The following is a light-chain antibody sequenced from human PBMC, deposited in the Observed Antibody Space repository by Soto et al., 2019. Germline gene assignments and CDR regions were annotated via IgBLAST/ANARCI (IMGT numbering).Light chain of an antibody. CDR2: GAS. CDR3: QQYNTWPPYT. V-gene: IGKV3-15*01. J-gene: IGKJ2*01. CDR1: QSVSSN. Sequence: EIVMTQSPATLSVSPGERATLSCMASQSVSSNLAWYQQKPGQAPRLLIYGASTRASGIPARFSGSGSGTEFTLTLSSLQSEDFAVYYCQQYNTWPPYTFGQGMKLEI.